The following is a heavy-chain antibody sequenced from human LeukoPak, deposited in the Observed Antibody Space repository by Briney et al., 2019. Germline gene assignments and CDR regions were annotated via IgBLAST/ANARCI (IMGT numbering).Heavy chain of an antibody. Sequence: SETLSLTCAVYGGSFSGYYWSWIRQPPGKGLEWIGSIYHSGSTYYNPSLKSRVTISVDTSKNQFSLKLCSVTAADTAVYYCARGPYALYYFDYWGQGTLVTVSS. CDR2: IYHSGST. D-gene: IGHD4-17*01. J-gene: IGHJ4*02. CDR3: ARGPYALYYFDY. V-gene: IGHV4-34*01. CDR1: GGSFSGYY.